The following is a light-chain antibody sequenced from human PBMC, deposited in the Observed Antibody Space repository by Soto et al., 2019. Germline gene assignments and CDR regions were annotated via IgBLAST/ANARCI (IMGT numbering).Light chain of an antibody. Sequence: EIVLTQSTGTLSLSPGERTTLSCRTSENVSSRYLAWYQQKPGQAPRLLIYGASIRATGIPDRFSGSWSGTDFTRTSSRLEAEDFAVYYCQQFLTFGPGTKVDIK. CDR3: QQFLT. J-gene: IGKJ3*01. CDR2: GAS. CDR1: ENVSSRY. V-gene: IGKV3-20*01.